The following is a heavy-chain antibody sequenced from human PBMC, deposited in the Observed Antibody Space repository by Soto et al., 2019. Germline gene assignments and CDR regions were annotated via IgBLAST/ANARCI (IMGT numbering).Heavy chain of an antibody. J-gene: IGHJ4*02. Sequence: SETLSLTCTVSGGSLTSYYWSWIRQPPGKGLEWIGFVYYTGIARYNPSLKSRVTISVDTSKNQFSLKLTSVTAADTAVYYCARIGEQWLIFDYWGQGTLVTVS. CDR3: ARIGEQWLIFDY. CDR1: GGSLTSYY. CDR2: VYYTGIA. V-gene: IGHV4-59*08. D-gene: IGHD6-19*01.